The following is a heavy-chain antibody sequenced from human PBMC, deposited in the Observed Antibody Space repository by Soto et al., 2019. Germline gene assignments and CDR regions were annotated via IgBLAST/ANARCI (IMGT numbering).Heavy chain of an antibody. D-gene: IGHD6-19*01. V-gene: IGHV1-2*04. CDR3: ARDQSFSSGWPYYYYGMDV. Sequence: QVQLVQSGAEVKKPGASVKVSCKASGYTFTGYYMHWVRQAPGQGLEWMGWINPNSGGTNYAQKFQGWVTMTRDTSSSTAYMELSRLRSDGTAVYYRARDQSFSSGWPYYYYGMDVWRQATTVTVSS. CDR1: GYTFTGYY. CDR2: INPNSGGT. J-gene: IGHJ6*02.